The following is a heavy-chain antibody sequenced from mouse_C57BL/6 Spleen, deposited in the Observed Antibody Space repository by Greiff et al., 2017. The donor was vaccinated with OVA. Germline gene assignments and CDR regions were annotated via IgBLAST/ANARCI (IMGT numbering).Heavy chain of an antibody. CDR3: AKRGDYYSNYPYAMDY. Sequence: VQLQQPGTELVKPGASVKLSCKASGYTFTSYWMHWVKQRPGQGLEWIGNINPSNGGTNYNEKFKSKATLTVDKSSSTAYMQLSSLTSEDSAVYYCAKRGDYYSNYPYAMDYWGQGTSVTVSS. D-gene: IGHD2-5*01. CDR2: INPSNGGT. CDR1: GYTFTSYW. V-gene: IGHV1-53*01. J-gene: IGHJ4*01.